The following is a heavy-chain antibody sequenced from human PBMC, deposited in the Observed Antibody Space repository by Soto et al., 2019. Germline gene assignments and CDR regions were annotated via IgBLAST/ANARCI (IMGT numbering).Heavy chain of an antibody. Sequence: EVPLVESGGGLVQPGGSLRLSCSASGLTFSIYAMHWVRQAPGKGLEYVSSISTNGGSKDYADSVKGRFTISRDNSKNTVYLQMSSLRVEDTAVYYCVKGEYYYDSSGYYPFDYWGQGTLVTVSS. CDR3: VKGEYYYDSSGYYPFDY. CDR2: ISTNGGSK. CDR1: GLTFSIYA. V-gene: IGHV3-64D*06. D-gene: IGHD3-22*01. J-gene: IGHJ4*02.